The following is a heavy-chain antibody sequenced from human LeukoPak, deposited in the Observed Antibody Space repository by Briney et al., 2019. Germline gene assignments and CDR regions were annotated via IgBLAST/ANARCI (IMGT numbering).Heavy chain of an antibody. CDR3: ARGAAVAAFDP. CDR2: IGSSGSTI. CDR1: GFTFSDYY. V-gene: IGHV3-11*01. Sequence: RGSLRLSCAASGFTFSDYYMSWIRQAPGKGLEWVSYIGSSGSTIYYADSVKGRFTISRDNAKNSLYLQMNSLRAEDTAVYYCARGAAVAAFDPWGQGTLVTVSS. D-gene: IGHD6-19*01. J-gene: IGHJ5*02.